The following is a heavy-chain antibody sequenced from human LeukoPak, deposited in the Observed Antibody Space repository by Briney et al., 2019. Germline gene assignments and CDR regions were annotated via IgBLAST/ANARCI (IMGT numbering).Heavy chain of an antibody. CDR2: IYYSGST. CDR3: ARARKGATGGSRFDP. CDR1: GGSISSYY. Sequence: SETLSLTCTVSGGSISSYYWSWIQQPPGKGLEWIGYIYYSGSTNYNPSLKSRVTISVDTSKNQFSLKLSSVTAADTAVYYCARARKGATGGSRFDPWGQGTLVTVSS. D-gene: IGHD1-26*01. J-gene: IGHJ5*02. V-gene: IGHV4-59*01.